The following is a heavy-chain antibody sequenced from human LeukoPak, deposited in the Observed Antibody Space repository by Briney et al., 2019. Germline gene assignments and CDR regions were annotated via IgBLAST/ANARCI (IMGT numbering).Heavy chain of an antibody. CDR1: GGTFSSYA. V-gene: IGHV1-69*13. Sequence: ASVKVSCKGSGGTFSSYAISWVRQAPGQGLEWMGGIIPIFGTANYAQKFQGRVTITADESTSTAYMELSSLRSEDTAVYYCARGSGIAARPYYFDYWGQGTLVTVSS. D-gene: IGHD6-6*01. CDR3: ARGSGIAARPYYFDY. CDR2: IIPIFGTA. J-gene: IGHJ4*02.